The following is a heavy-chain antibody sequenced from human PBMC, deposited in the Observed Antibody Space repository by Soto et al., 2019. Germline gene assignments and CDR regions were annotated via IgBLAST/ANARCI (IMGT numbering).Heavy chain of an antibody. CDR1: GGSFSGYY. CDR2: VNHGGTS. J-gene: IGHJ3*02. V-gene: IGHV4-34*01. Sequence: PSETLSLTCAVHGGSFSGYYWDWIRQPPGKGLEWIGEVNHGGTSNYNPSLKSRAIISVDTSKNQFSLKLTSVTAEDKALYFVARVGRSTTIYYDSSGSPDDAFDIWGQGTMVTVSS. D-gene: IGHD3-22*01. CDR3: ARVGRSTTIYYDSSGSPDDAFDI.